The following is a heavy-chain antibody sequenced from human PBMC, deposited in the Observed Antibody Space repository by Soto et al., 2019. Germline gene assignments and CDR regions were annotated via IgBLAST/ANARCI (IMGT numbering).Heavy chain of an antibody. CDR3: ARGGRGSSCWYNIY. CDR2: IYSGGST. Sequence: EVQLVESGGGLVQPGGSLRLSCAASGFTVSSNYMSWVRQAPGKGLEWVSVIYSGGSTYYADSVKGRFTISRHNSKNTLYLQMNSLRAEDTGVYYCARGGRGSSCWYNIYWGQGTLVTVSS. D-gene: IGHD6-19*01. V-gene: IGHV3-53*04. CDR1: GFTVSSNY. J-gene: IGHJ4*02.